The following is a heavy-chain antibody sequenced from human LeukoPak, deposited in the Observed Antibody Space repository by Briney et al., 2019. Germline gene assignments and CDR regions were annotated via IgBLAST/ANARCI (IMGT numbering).Heavy chain of an antibody. CDR1: GDSITGGRYF. J-gene: IGHJ4*02. CDR2: ISRDGST. V-gene: IGHV4-39*01. D-gene: IGHD1-26*01. CDR3: APIGLSERFDS. Sequence: SETLSLTCTVSGDSITGGRYFWGWVRQPPGKGLQWIGSISRDGSTYYTPSLKSRVTISIDTSKSQFSLRLTSVTATDTAVYYCAPIGLSERFDSWGQGILVTVSS.